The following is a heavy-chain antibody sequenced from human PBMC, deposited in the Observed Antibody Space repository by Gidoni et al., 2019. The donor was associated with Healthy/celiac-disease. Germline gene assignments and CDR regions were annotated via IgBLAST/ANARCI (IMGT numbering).Heavy chain of an antibody. Sequence: QLQLQESGSGLVKPSQTLSLTCAVSGGSISRGGYSWSWIRQPPGKGLEWIGYIYHSGSTYYNPSLKSRVTISVDRSKNQFSLKLSSVTAADTAVYYCARAFDDFWSGYLNWFDPWGQGTLVTVSS. CDR1: GGSISRGGYS. CDR2: IYHSGST. CDR3: ARAFDDFWSGYLNWFDP. J-gene: IGHJ5*02. D-gene: IGHD3-3*01. V-gene: IGHV4-30-2*01.